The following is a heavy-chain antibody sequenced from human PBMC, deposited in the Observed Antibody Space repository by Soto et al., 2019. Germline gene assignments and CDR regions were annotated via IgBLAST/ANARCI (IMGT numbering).Heavy chain of an antibody. CDR3: ARGPTVGDF. J-gene: IGHJ3*01. D-gene: IGHD3-16*01. CDR2: TYKSNT. CDR1: GYSFTSYG. V-gene: IGHV1-18*01. Sequence: QVQLVQSGAEVRKPGASVKVSCKAAGYSFTSYGITWVRQAPGQGLEWMGGTYKSNTNYAQKAQGRVTMATDTSTSNASLELRSLTSADTAVYYCARGPTVGDFWGQGTLVTVSS.